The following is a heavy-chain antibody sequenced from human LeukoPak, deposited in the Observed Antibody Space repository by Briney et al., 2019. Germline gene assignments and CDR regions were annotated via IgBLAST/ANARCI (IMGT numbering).Heavy chain of an antibody. D-gene: IGHD3-10*01. J-gene: IGHJ6*02. V-gene: IGHV1-18*01. CDR2: ISGYNGNT. CDR1: GYTFTSYG. Sequence: ASVKVSCKAFGYTFTSYGISWMRQAPGQGLEWMGWISGYNGNTNYAQKVQGRITMTTDTSTSTAYMELRSLRSDGTAVYYCATGTTTMIRGVYYYYYGMDVWGQGTTVTVSS. CDR3: ATGTTTMIRGVYYYYYGMDV.